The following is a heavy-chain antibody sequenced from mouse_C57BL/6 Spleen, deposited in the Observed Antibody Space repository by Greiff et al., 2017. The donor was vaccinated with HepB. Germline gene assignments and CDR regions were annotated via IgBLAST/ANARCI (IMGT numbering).Heavy chain of an antibody. Sequence: EVQLQQSGAELVRPGASVKLSCTASGFNIKDYYMHWVKQRPEQGLEWIGRIDPEDGDTEYAPKFQGKATMTADTSSNTAYLQLSSLTSEDTAVYYCTTREGLYYGSAGDFDVWGTGTTVTVSS. J-gene: IGHJ1*03. CDR2: IDPEDGDT. CDR1: GFNIKDYY. CDR3: TTREGLYYGSAGDFDV. D-gene: IGHD1-1*01. V-gene: IGHV14-1*01.